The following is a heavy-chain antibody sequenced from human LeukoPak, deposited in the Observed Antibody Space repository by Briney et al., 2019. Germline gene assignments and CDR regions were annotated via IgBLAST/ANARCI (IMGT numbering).Heavy chain of an antibody. Sequence: GGSLRLSCAASGFTSSSFEMNWVRKAPGKGLEWVSYISSSGSTIYYADSVKGRFTISRDNAKNSVYLQMNSLRGEDTAVYYCARDASRTGTTWGQGTLVTVSS. J-gene: IGHJ5*02. CDR3: ARDASRTGTT. D-gene: IGHD1-1*01. CDR1: GFTSSSFE. CDR2: ISSSGSTI. V-gene: IGHV3-48*03.